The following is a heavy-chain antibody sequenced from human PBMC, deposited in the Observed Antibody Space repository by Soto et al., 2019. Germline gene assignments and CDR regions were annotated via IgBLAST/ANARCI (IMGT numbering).Heavy chain of an antibody. Sequence: GSLRLSCAASGFTFGTYAMNWVRQAPGKGLEWVSGITGSGGSTYYADSVKGRFTISRDNSENTLYLQMNSLRGDDTAVYYCAKDRSVDTRDWFDPWGQGTLVTVSS. V-gene: IGHV3-23*01. CDR3: AKDRSVDTRDWFDP. CDR2: ITGSGGST. J-gene: IGHJ5*02. D-gene: IGHD5-18*01. CDR1: GFTFGTYA.